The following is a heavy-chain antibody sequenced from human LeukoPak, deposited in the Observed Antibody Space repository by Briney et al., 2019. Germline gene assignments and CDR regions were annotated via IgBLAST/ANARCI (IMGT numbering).Heavy chain of an antibody. CDR1: GFTFSDSY. J-gene: IGHJ4*02. Sequence: GGSLRLSCVASGFTFSDSYMSWIRQAPGKGLEWVSYISSSSSYTNYADSVKGRFTISRDNAKNSLYLQMNSLRAEDTAVYYCARLGWATAPLDYWGQGTLVTVSS. V-gene: IGHV3-11*06. CDR2: ISSSSSYT. CDR3: ARLGWATAPLDY. D-gene: IGHD5-12*01.